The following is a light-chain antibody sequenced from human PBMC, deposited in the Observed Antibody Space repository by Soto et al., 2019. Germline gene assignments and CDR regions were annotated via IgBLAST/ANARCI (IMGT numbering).Light chain of an antibody. J-gene: IGLJ1*01. V-gene: IGLV2-11*01. CDR3: CSYAGDFYV. Sequence: QSALTQPRSVSGSPGQSVAISCNGTTSDVGSYDYVSWYQQHPGKAPELIIFDVTKRPSGVPDRFSGSKSGNTASLTISGLQAEDEADYFCCSYAGDFYVFGSGTKLTVL. CDR2: DVT. CDR1: TSDVGSYDY.